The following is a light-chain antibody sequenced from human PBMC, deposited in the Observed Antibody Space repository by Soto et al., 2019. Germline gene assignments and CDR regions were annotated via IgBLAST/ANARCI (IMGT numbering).Light chain of an antibody. CDR3: QQSHSTLGT. Sequence: DIQMTQSPSSLSASVGDRVTITCRASQSIKSYLNWYQQQPGKAPNLLIYAASILQIGVPSRFSGGGSGTDFTLTISSLHPKDFATYYCQQSHSTLGTFGQGTRLEIK. V-gene: IGKV1-39*01. CDR1: QSIKSY. J-gene: IGKJ5*01. CDR2: AAS.